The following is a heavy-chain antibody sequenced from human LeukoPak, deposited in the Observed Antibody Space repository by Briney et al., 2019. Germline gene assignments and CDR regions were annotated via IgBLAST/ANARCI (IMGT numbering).Heavy chain of an antibody. CDR3: ARESGEAFDI. J-gene: IGHJ3*02. Sequence: GGSLRLSCAASGFPFSSYSMNGVRLSPGKGLECVSSIGSSSSSIYYADSVKGRFTISRDNAKNSLYLQMISLRAEDTAVYYCARESGEAFDIWGQGTMVTVSS. V-gene: IGHV3-21*01. CDR2: IGSSSSSI. CDR1: GFPFSSYS. D-gene: IGHD1-26*01.